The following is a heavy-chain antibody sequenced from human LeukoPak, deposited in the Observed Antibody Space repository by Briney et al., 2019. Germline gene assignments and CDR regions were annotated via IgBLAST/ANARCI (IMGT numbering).Heavy chain of an antibody. Sequence: SETLSLTCAVSGGSISTSNWWSWVRQPPGKGLEWNGEIYHSGSTNYNPSLKSRVTISLDKSKNQFSLKLSSVTAADTAVYYCARGPGSHFDYWGQGALVTVSS. CDR1: GGSISTSNW. CDR3: ARGPGSHFDY. V-gene: IGHV4-4*02. J-gene: IGHJ4*02. D-gene: IGHD1-26*01. CDR2: IYHSGST.